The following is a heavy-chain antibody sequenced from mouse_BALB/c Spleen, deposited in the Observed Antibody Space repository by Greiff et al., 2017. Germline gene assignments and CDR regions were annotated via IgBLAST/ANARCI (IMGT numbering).Heavy chain of an antibody. CDR2: ISSGGSYT. CDR1: GFTFSSYT. CDR3: AREGGYYYY. D-gene: IGHD2-3*01. Sequence: EVNVVESGGGLVKPGGSLKLSCAASGFTFSSYTMSWVRQTPEKRLEWVATISSGGSYTYYPDSVKGRFTISRDNAKNTLYLQMSSLKSEDTAMYYCAREGGYYYYWGQGTTLTVSS. V-gene: IGHV5-6-4*01. J-gene: IGHJ2*01.